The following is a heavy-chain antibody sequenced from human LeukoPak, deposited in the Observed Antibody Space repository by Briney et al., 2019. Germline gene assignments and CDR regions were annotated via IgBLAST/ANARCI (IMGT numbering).Heavy chain of an antibody. Sequence: GGSLRLSCAATGFTFSSYAMSWVRQAPGKGLEWVSSISGSGGSTYYADSVKGRFTISRDNAKNSLYLQMNSLRAEDTAVYYCARVNAGGYSYGLDYWGQGTLVTVSS. CDR2: ISGSGGST. J-gene: IGHJ4*02. D-gene: IGHD5-18*01. CDR3: ARVNAGGYSYGLDY. CDR1: GFTFSSYA. V-gene: IGHV3-23*01.